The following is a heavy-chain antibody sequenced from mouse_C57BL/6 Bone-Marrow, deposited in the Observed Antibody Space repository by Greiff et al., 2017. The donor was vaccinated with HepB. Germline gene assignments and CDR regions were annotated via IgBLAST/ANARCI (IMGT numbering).Heavy chain of an antibody. D-gene: IGHD2-5*01. CDR3: ARQYSNYAMDY. J-gene: IGHJ4*01. CDR2: ISGGGGNT. V-gene: IGHV5-9*01. Sequence: EVHLVESGGGLVKPGGSLKLSCAASGFTFSSYTMSWVRQTPEKRLEWVATISGGGGNTYYPDSVKGRFTISRDNAKNTLYLQMSSLRSEDTALYYCARQYSNYAMDYWGQGTSVTVSS. CDR1: GFTFSSYT.